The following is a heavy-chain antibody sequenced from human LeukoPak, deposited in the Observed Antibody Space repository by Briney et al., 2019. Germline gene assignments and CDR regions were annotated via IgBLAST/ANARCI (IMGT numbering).Heavy chain of an antibody. J-gene: IGHJ4*02. D-gene: IGHD6-19*01. Sequence: PGGSLRLSCAASGFTFSSYSMNWVRQAPGKGLEWVSSISSSSSYIYYADSVKGRFTISRDNAKNSLYLQMNSLRAEDTAVYYCASNSYSSGWYDYWGRGTLVTVSS. CDR3: ASNSYSSGWYDY. CDR2: ISSSSSYI. CDR1: GFTFSSYS. V-gene: IGHV3-21*01.